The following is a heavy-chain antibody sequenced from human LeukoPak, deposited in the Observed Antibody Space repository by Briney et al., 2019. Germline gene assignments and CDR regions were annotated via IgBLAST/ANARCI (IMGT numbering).Heavy chain of an antibody. CDR3: ARDGYYYDSSSYYYYLDY. J-gene: IGHJ4*02. CDR2: IYSGGST. Sequence: GGSLRLSCAASGFTVSSNYMSWVRQAPGKGLEWVSVIYSGGSTYYADSVKGRFTISRDNSKNTLYLQMNSLRAEDTAVYYCARDGYYYDSSSYYYYLDYWGQGTLVTVSS. D-gene: IGHD3-22*01. V-gene: IGHV3-66*02. CDR1: GFTVSSNY.